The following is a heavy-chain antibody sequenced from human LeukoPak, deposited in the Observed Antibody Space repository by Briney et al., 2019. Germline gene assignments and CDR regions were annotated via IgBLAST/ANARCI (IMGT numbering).Heavy chain of an antibody. CDR3: ARDRGTRALDY. Sequence: PGGSLRLSCAASGFTFSSYGIHWVRQAPGKGLEWVALISYDGTNKYYADSVKGRFTISRDNSKNTLYLQMNGLRAEDTAVYYCARDRGTRALDYWGQGTLVTVSS. CDR2: ISYDGTNK. D-gene: IGHD1-14*01. V-gene: IGHV3-33*01. J-gene: IGHJ4*02. CDR1: GFTFSSYG.